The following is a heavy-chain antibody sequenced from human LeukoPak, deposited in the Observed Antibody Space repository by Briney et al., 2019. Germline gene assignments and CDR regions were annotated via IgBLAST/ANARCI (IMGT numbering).Heavy chain of an antibody. V-gene: IGHV3-30*02. D-gene: IGHD1-26*01. CDR3: ARDTVGATDY. CDR1: GFTFSSYG. Sequence: GGSLRLSCAASGFTFSSYGMHWVRQAPGKGLEWVAFIRYDGSNKYYADSVKGRFTISRDNAKKSLYLQMNSLRAEDTALYYCARDTVGATDYWGQGTLVTVSS. J-gene: IGHJ4*02. CDR2: IRYDGSNK.